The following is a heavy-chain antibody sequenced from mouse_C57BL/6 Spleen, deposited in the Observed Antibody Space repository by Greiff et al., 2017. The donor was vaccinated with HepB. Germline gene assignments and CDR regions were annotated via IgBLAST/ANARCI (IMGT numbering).Heavy chain of an antibody. CDR1: GYTFTSYW. Sequence: VQLQQSGAELVKPGASVKLSCKASGYTFTSYWMHWVKQRPGQGLEWIGMIHPNSGSTNYNEKFKSKATLTVDKSSSTAYMQLSSLTSEDSAVYYCAREFMTTVVATRYWYFEVWGTGTTVTVSS. CDR3: AREFMTTVVATRYWYFEV. J-gene: IGHJ1*03. D-gene: IGHD1-1*01. CDR2: IHPNSGST. V-gene: IGHV1-64*01.